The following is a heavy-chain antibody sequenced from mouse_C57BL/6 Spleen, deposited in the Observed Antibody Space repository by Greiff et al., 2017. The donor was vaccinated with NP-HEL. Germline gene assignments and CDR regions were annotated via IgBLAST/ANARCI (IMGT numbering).Heavy chain of an antibody. CDR3: ANTIYYDYGVTMDY. V-gene: IGHV2-5*01. J-gene: IGHJ4*01. CDR1: GFSLTSYG. D-gene: IGHD2-4*01. CDR2: IWRGGST. Sequence: QVQLKESGPGLVQPSQSLSITCTVSGFSLTSYGVHWVRQSPGKGLEWLGVIWRGGSTDYNAAFMSRLSITKDNSKSQVFFKMNSLQADDTAIYYCANTIYYDYGVTMDYWGQGTSVTVSS.